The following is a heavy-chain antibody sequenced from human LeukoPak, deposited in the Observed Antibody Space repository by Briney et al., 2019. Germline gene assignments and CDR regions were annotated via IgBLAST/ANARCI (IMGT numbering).Heavy chain of an antibody. Sequence: GGSLRLSCAASGFTFSSYSMNWVRQAPGKGLEWVSYVSSSGGGMLYADSVKGRFTISRDNAKNSLSLQLSSLRAEDTAIYYCARDLYGSGGDAFDMWGQGTMVTVSS. D-gene: IGHD3-10*01. CDR1: GFTFSSYS. CDR3: ARDLYGSGGDAFDM. J-gene: IGHJ3*02. V-gene: IGHV3-48*04. CDR2: VSSSGGGM.